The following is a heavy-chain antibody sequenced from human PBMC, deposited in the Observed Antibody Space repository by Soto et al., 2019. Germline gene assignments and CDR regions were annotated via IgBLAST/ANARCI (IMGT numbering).Heavy chain of an antibody. CDR3: PRDQYSSNHFDY. CDR1: GYTFTSYY. Sequence: QVQLVQSGAEVKKPGASVKVSCKASGYTFTSYYMHWVRQAPGQGLEWMGIINPSGGSTSYAQKLQGRVTMTTDTPTSTVYMELSSLRSEDTAVYYCPRDQYSSNHFDYCGQGTLVTVSS. CDR2: INPSGGST. J-gene: IGHJ4*02. D-gene: IGHD6-13*01. V-gene: IGHV1-46*01.